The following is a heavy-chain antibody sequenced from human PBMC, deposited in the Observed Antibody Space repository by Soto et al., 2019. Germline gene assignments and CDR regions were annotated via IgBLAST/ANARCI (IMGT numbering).Heavy chain of an antibody. CDR1: GGTFSSYA. J-gene: IGHJ3*02. Sequence: QVQLVQSGAEVKKPGSSVKVSCKASGGTFSSYAISWVRQAPGQGLEWMGGIIPIFGTANYAQKFQGRVTITADESTSTAYMELSSVRSEDTAVYYCAREERDGGSYYFAFDIWGQGTMVTVSS. V-gene: IGHV1-69*01. D-gene: IGHD1-26*01. CDR2: IIPIFGTA. CDR3: AREERDGGSYYFAFDI.